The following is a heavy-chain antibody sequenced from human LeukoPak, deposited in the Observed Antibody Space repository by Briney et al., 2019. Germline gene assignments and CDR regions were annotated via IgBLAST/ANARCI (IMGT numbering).Heavy chain of an antibody. J-gene: IGHJ4*02. D-gene: IGHD2-2*01. CDR2: INPNSGGT. CDR3: ARELPGYCSSTSCLTFDY. Sequence: ASVKVSCKASGYTFTGYYMHWVRQAPGQGLEWMGWINPNSGGTNYAQKFQGWVTMTRDTSISTAYMEPSRLRSDDTAVYYCARELPGYCSSTSCLTFDYWGQGTLVTVSS. CDR1: GYTFTGYY. V-gene: IGHV1-2*04.